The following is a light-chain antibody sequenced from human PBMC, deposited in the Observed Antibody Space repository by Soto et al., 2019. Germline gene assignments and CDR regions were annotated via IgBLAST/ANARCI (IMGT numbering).Light chain of an antibody. J-gene: IGKJ5*01. CDR1: QSVSSTY. V-gene: IGKV3-20*01. CDR3: QQYGSSPIP. CDR2: DSS. Sequence: MVKQSAGTLSLSQGERAILSCRASQSVSSTYLAWYQQKPGQAPRLLIYDSSNRATGIPDRFSGSGSGTDFTLTISRLEPEDFAVYYCQQYGSSPIPFGQGTRLEN.